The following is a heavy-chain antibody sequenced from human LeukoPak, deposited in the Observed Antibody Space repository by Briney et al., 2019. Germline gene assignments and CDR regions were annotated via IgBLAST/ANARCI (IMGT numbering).Heavy chain of an antibody. V-gene: IGHV4-4*02. Sequence: SGTLSLTCAVSGGSISSSNWWSWVRQPPGKGLEWIGEIYHSGSTDYNPSLKSRVTISVDKSKNQFSLKLSSVTAADTAVYYCARDRRYYDSSGTYYYYGMDVWGQGTTVTVSS. CDR3: ARDRRYYDSSGTYYYYGMDV. J-gene: IGHJ6*02. CDR2: IYHSGST. D-gene: IGHD3-22*01. CDR1: GGSISSSNW.